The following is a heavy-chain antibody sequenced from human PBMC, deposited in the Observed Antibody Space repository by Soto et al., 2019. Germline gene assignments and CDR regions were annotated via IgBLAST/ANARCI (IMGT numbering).Heavy chain of an antibody. CDR2: INPNSGGT. D-gene: IGHD1-1*01. V-gene: IGHV1-2*04. CDR1: GYTFTGYY. J-gene: IGHJ4*02. Sequence: ASVKVSCKASGYTFTGYYMHWVRQAPGQGLEWMGWINPNSGGTNYAQKFQGWVTMTRDTSITTAYMELSRLRSGDTAVYYCAREPATAKPEGVDFWGQGTLVTVSS. CDR3: AREPATAKPEGVDF.